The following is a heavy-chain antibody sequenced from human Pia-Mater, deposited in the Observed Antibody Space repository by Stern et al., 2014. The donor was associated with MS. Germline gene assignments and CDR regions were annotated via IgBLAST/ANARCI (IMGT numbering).Heavy chain of an antibody. CDR2: IYPGDAET. CDR1: GFKFSIYW. V-gene: IGHV5-51*01. D-gene: IGHD1-14*01. J-gene: IGHJ4*02. Sequence: VQLVQSGAELIRPGESLQISCKGSGFKFSIYWIAWGRQMPGKGLEWMGIIYPGDAETRYSPSFQGQVTMSADKSTITAYLQWSSLNASDTAMYFCARQTTAWASDVWGQGTLVTVSS. CDR3: ARQTTAWASDV.